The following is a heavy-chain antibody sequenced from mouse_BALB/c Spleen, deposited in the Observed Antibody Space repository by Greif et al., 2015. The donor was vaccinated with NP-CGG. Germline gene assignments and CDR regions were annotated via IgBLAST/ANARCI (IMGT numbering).Heavy chain of an antibody. CDR1: GYTFTSSW. V-gene: IGHV1S130*01. CDR3: AKSGDYDNSFDY. D-gene: IGHD2-4*01. Sequence: QVQLQQSGSVLVRPGASVKLSCKASGYTFTSSWMHWAKQRPGQGLEWIGEIHPNFGNTNYNEKFKGKATLTVDTSSSTAYVDLSSLTSEDSAIYCCAKSGDYDNSFDYWGQGTTLTVSS. CDR2: IHPNFGNT. J-gene: IGHJ2*01.